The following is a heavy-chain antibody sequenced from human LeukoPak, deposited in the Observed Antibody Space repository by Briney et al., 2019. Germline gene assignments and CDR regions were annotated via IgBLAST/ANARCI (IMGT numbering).Heavy chain of an antibody. Sequence: ASVKVSCKASGYTFTGYYMHWVRQAPGQGLEWMGWINPNSGGTNYAQKFQGWVTMTRDTSISTAYMELSRLRSDDTAVYYCASSLLRYFDWSFDYWGQGTLVTVSS. CDR2: INPNSGGT. D-gene: IGHD3-9*01. CDR3: ASSLLRYFDWSFDY. CDR1: GYTFTGYY. V-gene: IGHV1-2*04. J-gene: IGHJ4*02.